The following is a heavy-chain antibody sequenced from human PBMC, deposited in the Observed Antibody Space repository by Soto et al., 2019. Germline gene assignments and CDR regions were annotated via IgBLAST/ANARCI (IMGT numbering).Heavy chain of an antibody. V-gene: IGHV1-3*01. CDR3: FVSLGWWAFHY. CDR2: INANNGNP. D-gene: IGHD2-8*02. Sequence: QVLLVQSGAEVKKPGASVQISCKASGYTFTTYDMHWVRQAPGQRLEWMGSINANNGNPKYSQRFQGRATFTRDTSETTGYIDLGSLISEDTAVYYCFVSLGWWAFHYWGQGTLVTVSS. J-gene: IGHJ4*02. CDR1: GYTFTTYD.